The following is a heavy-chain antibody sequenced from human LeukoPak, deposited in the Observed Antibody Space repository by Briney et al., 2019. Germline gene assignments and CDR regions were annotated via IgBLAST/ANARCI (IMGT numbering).Heavy chain of an antibody. J-gene: IGHJ4*02. Sequence: VASVKVSCTASGYTFTSYGISWVRQAPGQGLEWMGWIGAYNGNTNYAQKLQGRVTMTTDTSTSTAYMELRSLRSEDTAVYYCASCPYYYDSSGYYGDYWGQGTLVTVSS. CDR2: IGAYNGNT. CDR1: GYTFTSYG. D-gene: IGHD3-22*01. CDR3: ASCPYYYDSSGYYGDY. V-gene: IGHV1-18*01.